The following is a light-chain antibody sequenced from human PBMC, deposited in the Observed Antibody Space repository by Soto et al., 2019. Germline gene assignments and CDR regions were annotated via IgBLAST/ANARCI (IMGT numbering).Light chain of an antibody. CDR1: SSDVGGYNY. V-gene: IGLV2-14*03. Sequence: SVLTQPASVSGSPGQSINISCTGTSSDVGGYNYVSWYQHHPGKAPKLIIYDVSNRPSGVSNPFSGSKSGNTASLTISGLQPEDEADYYCSSYTTSNTRQIVFGTGTQLTVL. CDR3: SSYTTSNTRQIV. J-gene: IGLJ1*01. CDR2: DVS.